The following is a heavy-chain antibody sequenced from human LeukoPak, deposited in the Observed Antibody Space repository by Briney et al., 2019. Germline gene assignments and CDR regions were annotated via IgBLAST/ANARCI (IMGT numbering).Heavy chain of an antibody. D-gene: IGHD5-18*01. V-gene: IGHV3-21*01. CDR2: ISSSSSYI. J-gene: IGHJ4*02. CDR1: GFTFSSYT. CDR3: ASSSYGSPPFDY. Sequence: GGSLRLSCAASGFTFSSYTMNWVRQAPGKGLEWVSSISSSSSYIYYADSVKGRFTISRDNAKNSLYLQMNSLRAEDTAVYYCASSSYGSPPFDYWGQGTLVTVSS.